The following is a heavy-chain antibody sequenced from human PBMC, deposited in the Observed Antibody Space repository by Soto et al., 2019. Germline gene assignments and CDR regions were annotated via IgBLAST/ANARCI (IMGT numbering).Heavy chain of an antibody. J-gene: IGHJ4*02. CDR2: IYETGRT. Sequence: QVQLRETGPGLVKPSGTLSLICSVSGGSLGTSNWWSWVRQSPGKDLQWIGDIYETGRTQYNPSLPRRLTIALDESKTQFSLNLASVTAAETAVYYCARRKLRFLEWTHGPLDFWGQGNRVIGSS. CDR3: ARRKLRFLEWTHGPLDF. CDR1: GGSLGTSNW. D-gene: IGHD3-3*01. V-gene: IGHV4-4*02.